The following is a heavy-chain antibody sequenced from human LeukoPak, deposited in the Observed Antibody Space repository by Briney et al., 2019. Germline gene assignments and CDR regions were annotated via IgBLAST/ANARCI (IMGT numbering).Heavy chain of an antibody. J-gene: IGHJ4*02. CDR1: GGSISSNNW. V-gene: IGHV4-4*02. Sequence: PSETLSLTCAVSGGSISSNNWWGWVRQPPGKGLEWIGEINHSGSTNYNPSLKSRVTISVDTSKNQFSLKLSSVTAADTAVYYCARGVGLSYYDFWSGYYTVSDYFDYWGQGTLVTVSS. CDR2: INHSGST. CDR3: ARGVGLSYYDFWSGYYTVSDYFDY. D-gene: IGHD3-3*01.